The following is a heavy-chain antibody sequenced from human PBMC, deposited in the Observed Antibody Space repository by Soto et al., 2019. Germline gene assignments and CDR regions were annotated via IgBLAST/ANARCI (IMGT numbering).Heavy chain of an antibody. D-gene: IGHD3-10*01. V-gene: IGHV1-46*02. CDR3: ASDYNAYQRQHVFYI. Sequence: QVQLVQSGAEVKKPGASVKVACKASGYSFNSYYMHWVRQAPGQGPEWMGVINPSGASTSYAQKFQGRGTMTRDTSTSTVYMELSSLRSEDTALYYCASDYNAYQRQHVFYIWGQGTLVTVSS. J-gene: IGHJ3*02. CDR1: GYSFNSYY. CDR2: INPSGAST.